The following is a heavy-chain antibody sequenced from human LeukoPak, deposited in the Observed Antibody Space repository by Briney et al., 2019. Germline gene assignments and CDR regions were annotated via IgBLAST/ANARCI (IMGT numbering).Heavy chain of an antibody. CDR1: GFTFSDYY. CDR2: ISSSGSTI. Sequence: GGSLRLSCAASGFTFSDYYTSWIRQAPGKGLEWVSYISSSGSTIYYADSVKGRFTISRDNAKNSLYLQMNSLRAEDTAVYYCAREHNIYDSSGPVDYWGQGTLVTVSS. CDR3: AREHNIYDSSGPVDY. V-gene: IGHV3-11*01. D-gene: IGHD3-22*01. J-gene: IGHJ4*02.